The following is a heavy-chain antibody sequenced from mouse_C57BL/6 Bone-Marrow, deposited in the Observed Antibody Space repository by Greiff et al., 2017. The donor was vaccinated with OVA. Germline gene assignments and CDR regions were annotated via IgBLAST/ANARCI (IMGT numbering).Heavy chain of an antibody. Sequence: QVQLQQSGAELVRPGTSVKMSCKASGYTFTNYWIGWAKQRPGHGLEWIGDIYPGGGYTNYNEKFKGKATLTADKSSSTAYMQFSSLTSEDSAIYYCAKLGRKRDWYFDVWGTGTTVTVSS. V-gene: IGHV1-63*01. D-gene: IGHD4-1*01. CDR2: IYPGGGYT. CDR1: GYTFTNYW. J-gene: IGHJ1*03. CDR3: AKLGRKRDWYFDV.